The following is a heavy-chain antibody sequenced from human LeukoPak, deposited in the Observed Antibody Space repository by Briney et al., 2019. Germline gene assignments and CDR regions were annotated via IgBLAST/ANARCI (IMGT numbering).Heavy chain of an antibody. V-gene: IGHV3-23*01. CDR3: ARAPWGSGWYYFDY. CDR2: ISGSDGHT. J-gene: IGHJ4*02. Sequence: GGSLRLSCAASGFTFSSYAMSWVRQAPGKGLEWVSAISGSDGHTYYADAVKGRFTISRDNSKNTLYLQMNSLRAEDTAVYYCARAPWGSGWYYFDYWGQGTLVTVSS. D-gene: IGHD6-19*01. CDR1: GFTFSSYA.